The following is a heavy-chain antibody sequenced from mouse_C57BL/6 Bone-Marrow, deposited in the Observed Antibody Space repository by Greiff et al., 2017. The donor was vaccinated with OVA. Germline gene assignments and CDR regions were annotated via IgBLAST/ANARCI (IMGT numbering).Heavy chain of an antibody. Sequence: QVTLKVSGPGILQPSQTLSLTCSFSGFSLSTFGMGVGWIRQPSGKGLEWLAHIWWDDDKYYNPALKSRLTISKDPSKNQVFLKIAHVDTADTATYYCARRPLYYGSSPYYAMDYWGQGASVTVSS. CDR1: GFSLSTFGMG. D-gene: IGHD1-1*01. J-gene: IGHJ4*01. CDR3: ARRPLYYGSSPYYAMDY. CDR2: IWWDDDK. V-gene: IGHV8-8*01.